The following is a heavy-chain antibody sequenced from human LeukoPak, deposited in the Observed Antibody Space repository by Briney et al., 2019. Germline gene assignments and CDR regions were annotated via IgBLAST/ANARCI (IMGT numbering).Heavy chain of an antibody. CDR2: IYPGDSDT. CDR3: ARLRPATIAETNTRYYFDY. V-gene: IGHV5-51*01. Sequence: GESLKISCKGFGYSFTTYGIGWVRQVPGKGLEWMGIIYPGDSDTRYSPSFQGQVTISADKSISTAYLQWSSLKASDSAMYYCARLRPATIAETNTRYYFDYWGQGTLVTVSS. D-gene: IGHD6-13*01. CDR1: GYSFTTYG. J-gene: IGHJ4*02.